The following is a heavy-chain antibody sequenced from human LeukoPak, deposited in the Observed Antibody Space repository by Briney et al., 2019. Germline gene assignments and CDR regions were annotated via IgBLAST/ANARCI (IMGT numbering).Heavy chain of an antibody. CDR2: ISYDGSNE. D-gene: IGHD2-2*02. Sequence: GGSLRLSCAASGFTFSSYVMHWVRQAPGKGLEWVAIISYDGSNEYYADSVKGRFTISRDNSKNTLYLQMNSLRAEDTAVYYCAKDLGSYTDRKDYWGQGTLVTVSS. V-gene: IGHV3-30*04. J-gene: IGHJ4*02. CDR3: AKDLGSYTDRKDY. CDR1: GFTFSSYV.